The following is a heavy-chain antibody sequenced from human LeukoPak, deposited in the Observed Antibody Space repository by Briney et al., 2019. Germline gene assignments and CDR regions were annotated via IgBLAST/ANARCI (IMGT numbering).Heavy chain of an antibody. D-gene: IGHD1-1*01. Sequence: GGSLRLSCAVSEFTFSVYSMSWVRQAPGKGLEWVAGIKEDGSAKYYADSVKGRFTISRDNAKSSLYLQMSSRRADDTAVYYCARETWKPYDYWGQGTLVTVSS. CDR2: IKEDGSAK. CDR3: ARETWKPYDY. J-gene: IGHJ4*02. V-gene: IGHV3-7*01. CDR1: EFTFSVYS.